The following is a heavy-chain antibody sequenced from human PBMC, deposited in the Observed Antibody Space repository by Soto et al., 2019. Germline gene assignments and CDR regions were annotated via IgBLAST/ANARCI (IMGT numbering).Heavy chain of an antibody. Sequence: GGSLRLSCSASGFTFSSYAMHWVRQAPGKGLECVSAISSNGGSTYYADSVKGRFTISRDNSKNTLYLQMSSLRAEDTAVYYCVKEGVDTAMDTYAFDIWGQGTMVTVSS. V-gene: IGHV3-64D*08. CDR1: GFTFSSYA. CDR2: ISSNGGST. D-gene: IGHD5-18*01. J-gene: IGHJ3*02. CDR3: VKEGVDTAMDTYAFDI.